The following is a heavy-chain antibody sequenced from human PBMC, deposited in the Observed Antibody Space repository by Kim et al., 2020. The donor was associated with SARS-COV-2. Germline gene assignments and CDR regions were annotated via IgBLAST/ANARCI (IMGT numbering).Heavy chain of an antibody. D-gene: IGHD1-26*01. J-gene: IGHJ5*02. V-gene: IGHV3-53*01. Sequence: YSGGTTDYADSVKGRFTISRDNSKNTLYLQMNSLGAEDTAVYYCARDEGAWGQGTLVTVSS. CDR3: ARDEGA. CDR2: YSGGTT.